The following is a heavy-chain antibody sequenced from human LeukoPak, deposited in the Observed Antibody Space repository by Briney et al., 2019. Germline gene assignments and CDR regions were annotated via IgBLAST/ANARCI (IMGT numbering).Heavy chain of an antibody. Sequence: GGSLRLSCAASGFTFSNYAMSWVRQAPGKGLDWVSIIGRSGDSTYYADSVKGRFTISRDNSKNTLYLQMNSLRAEDTAVYYCARKGNAFDIWGQGTMVTVSS. V-gene: IGHV3-23*01. CDR1: GFTFSNYA. J-gene: IGHJ3*02. CDR3: ARKGNAFDI. CDR2: IGRSGDST.